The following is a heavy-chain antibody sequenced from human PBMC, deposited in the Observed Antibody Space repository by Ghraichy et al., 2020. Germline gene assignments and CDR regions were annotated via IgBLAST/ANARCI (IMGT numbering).Heavy chain of an antibody. CDR2: INHSGST. CDR3: ARGNRYSGSYRRGFDY. J-gene: IGHJ4*02. V-gene: IGHV4-34*01. CDR1: GGSFSGYY. D-gene: IGHD1-26*01. Sequence: SETLSLTCAVCGGSFSGYYWSWIRQPPGKGLEWIGEINHSGSTNYNPSLKSRVTISVDTSKNQFSLKLSSVTAADTAVYYCARGNRYSGSYRRGFDYWGQGTLVTVSS.